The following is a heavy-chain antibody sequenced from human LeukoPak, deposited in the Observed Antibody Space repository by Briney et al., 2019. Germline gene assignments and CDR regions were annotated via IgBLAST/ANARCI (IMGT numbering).Heavy chain of an antibody. J-gene: IGHJ4*02. CDR3: AGSMVRGVIITKPADY. CDR1: GYTFTGYG. CDR2: ISAYNGNT. V-gene: IGHV1-18*01. D-gene: IGHD3-10*01. Sequence: ASVKVSCKASGYTFTGYGISWVRQAPGQGLEWMGWISAYNGNTNYAQKLQGRVTMTTDTSTSTAYMELRSLRSDDTAVYYCAGSMVRGVIITKPADYWGQGTLVTVSS.